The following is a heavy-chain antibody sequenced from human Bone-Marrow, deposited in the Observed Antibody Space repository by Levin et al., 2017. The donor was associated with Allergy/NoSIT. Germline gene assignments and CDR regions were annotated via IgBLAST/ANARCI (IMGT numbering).Heavy chain of an antibody. CDR1: GFSFNLYN. D-gene: IGHD4-23*01. CDR2: IGSSISTI. Sequence: PGESLKISCAASGFSFNLYNMNWVRQAPGKGLEWVSFIGSSISTIHYADSVKGRFTISRDNAKSSLFLQMNSLRVEDTAVYYCATTVGSANVFDYWGQGTLVTVSP. V-gene: IGHV3-48*01. J-gene: IGHJ4*02. CDR3: ATTVGSANVFDY.